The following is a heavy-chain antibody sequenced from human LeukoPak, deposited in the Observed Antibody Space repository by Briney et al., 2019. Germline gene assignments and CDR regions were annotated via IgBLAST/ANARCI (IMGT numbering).Heavy chain of an antibody. V-gene: IGHV4-4*07. CDR2: IYTSGST. Sequence: IPSETLSLTCTVSGGSISSYYWSWIRQPAGKGLEWIGRIYTSGSTNYNPSLKSRVTMSVDTSKNQFSLKLSSVTAADTAVYYCARVHYYDNSGYWFFDYWGQGTLVTVSS. CDR3: ARVHYYDNSGYWFFDY. CDR1: GGSISSYY. J-gene: IGHJ4*02. D-gene: IGHD3-22*01.